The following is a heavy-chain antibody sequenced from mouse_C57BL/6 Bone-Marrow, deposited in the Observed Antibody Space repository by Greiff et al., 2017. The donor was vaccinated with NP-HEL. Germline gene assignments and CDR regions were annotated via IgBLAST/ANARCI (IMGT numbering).Heavy chain of an antibody. J-gene: IGHJ3*01. CDR2: INPNNGGT. D-gene: IGHD1-1*01. CDR1: GYTFTDYY. Sequence: EVQLQQSGPELVKPGASVKISCKASGYTFTDYYMNWVKQSHGKSLEWIGDINPNNGGTSYNQKFKGKATLTVDKSSSTAYMELRSLTSEDSAVYYCARNYGSGFADWGQGTLVTVSA. CDR3: ARNYGSGFAD. V-gene: IGHV1-26*01.